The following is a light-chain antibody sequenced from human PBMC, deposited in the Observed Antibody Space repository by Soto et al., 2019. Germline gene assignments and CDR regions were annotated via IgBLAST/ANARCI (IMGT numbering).Light chain of an antibody. CDR2: DVS. Sequence: QSVLTQPASVSGSPGQSITISCTGTSSDVGGYNYVSWYQQHPGKAPKLMIYDVSNRPSGVSNRFSGSKSGNTASLTISGLPAEDEAYYCCSSYTSSSTPWVFGGGTKVTAL. V-gene: IGLV2-14*01. J-gene: IGLJ3*02. CDR1: SSDVGGYNY. CDR3: SSYTSSSTPWV.